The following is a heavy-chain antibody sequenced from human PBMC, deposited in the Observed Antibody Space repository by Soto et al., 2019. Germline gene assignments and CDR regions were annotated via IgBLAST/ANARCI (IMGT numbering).Heavy chain of an antibody. J-gene: IGHJ4*02. CDR2: IYYGGST. CDR1: GGSISSGGYY. D-gene: IGHD6-19*01. V-gene: IGHV4-31*02. Sequence: SETLSLTCTVSGGSISSGGYYWSWIRQHPGKGLEWIGYIYYGGSTYYNPSLKSRVTISVDTSKNQFSLKLSSVTAADTAVYYCARVGVSSGWYRSYFDYWGQGTLVTVSS. CDR3: ARVGVSSGWYRSYFDY.